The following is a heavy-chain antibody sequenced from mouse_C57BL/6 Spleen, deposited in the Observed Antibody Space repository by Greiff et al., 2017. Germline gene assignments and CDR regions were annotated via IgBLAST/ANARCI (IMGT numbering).Heavy chain of an antibody. V-gene: IGHV1-53*01. Sequence: QVQLQQPGTELVKPGASVKLSCKASGYTFTSYWMHWVKQSPGQGLEWIGNINPSNGGTNYNEKFKSKATLTVDKSSSAAYMQLSRLTSEDSAVYYCARSDYDWYFDVWGTGTTVTVSS. CDR2: INPSNGGT. CDR1: GYTFTSYW. J-gene: IGHJ1*03. CDR3: ARSDYDWYFDV. D-gene: IGHD2-4*01.